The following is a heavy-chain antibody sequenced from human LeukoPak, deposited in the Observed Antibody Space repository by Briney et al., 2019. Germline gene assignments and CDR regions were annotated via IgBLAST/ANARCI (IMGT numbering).Heavy chain of an antibody. D-gene: IGHD4-17*01. CDR1: GDSISNGGYH. J-gene: IGHJ5*02. CDR3: ARDYGDYFRWFDP. Sequence: SQTLSLTCTVSGDSISNGGYHWTWIRQRPGKGLERIGYISYSGSTYYNPSLKSRVNISMDTPKNQFSLSLTSVTAADTAVYYCARDYGDYFRWFDPWGQGTLVTVSS. CDR2: ISYSGST. V-gene: IGHV4-31*03.